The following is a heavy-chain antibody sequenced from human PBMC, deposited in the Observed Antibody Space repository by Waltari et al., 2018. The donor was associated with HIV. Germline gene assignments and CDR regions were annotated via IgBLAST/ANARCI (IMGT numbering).Heavy chain of an antibody. CDR3: AREILVVVTATSY. Sequence: QVQLVESGGGVVQPGRSLRLSCAASGFTFSTYAMHWVRQAPGKWLEWVAVISYDGSNKYYADAVKGRFTISRDNSKNTLYLQMNSLRAEDTAVYYCAREILVVVTATSYWGQGTLVTVSS. J-gene: IGHJ4*02. CDR1: GFTFSTYA. V-gene: IGHV3-30*01. CDR2: ISYDGSNK. D-gene: IGHD2-15*01.